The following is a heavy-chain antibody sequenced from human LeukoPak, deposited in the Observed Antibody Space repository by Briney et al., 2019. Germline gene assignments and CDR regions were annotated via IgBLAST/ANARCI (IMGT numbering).Heavy chain of an antibody. CDR1: GFTFDDYT. Sequence: GGSLRLSCAASGFTFDDYTMHWVRQAPGKGLEWVSLISWDGGSTYYADSVKGRFTISRDNSRNSLYLQMNSLRAEDTALYYCAKEATDSATIDYWGQGTLVTVSS. D-gene: IGHD1-1*01. CDR3: AKEATDSATIDY. V-gene: IGHV3-43*01. CDR2: ISWDGGST. J-gene: IGHJ4*02.